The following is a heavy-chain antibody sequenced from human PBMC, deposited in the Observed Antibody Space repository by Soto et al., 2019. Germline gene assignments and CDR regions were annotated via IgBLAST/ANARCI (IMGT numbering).Heavy chain of an antibody. Sequence: SETLSLTCAVYGGSFSGYYWSWIRQPPGKGLEWIGEINHSGSTNYNPSLKSRVTISVDTSKNQFSLKLSSVTAADTAVYYCARGFHLTRYYDILTGYYYFDYWGQGTLVTVSS. CDR1: GGSFSGYY. D-gene: IGHD3-9*01. V-gene: IGHV4-34*01. CDR2: INHSGST. CDR3: ARGFHLTRYYDILTGYYYFDY. J-gene: IGHJ4*02.